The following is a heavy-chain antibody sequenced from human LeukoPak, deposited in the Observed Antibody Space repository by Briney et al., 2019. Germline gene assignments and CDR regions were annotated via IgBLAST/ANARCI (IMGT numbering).Heavy chain of an antibody. CDR1: GFTFSSYE. D-gene: IGHD5-18*01. J-gene: IGHJ4*02. V-gene: IGHV3-48*03. Sequence: PGGSLRLSCGASGFTFSSYEMNWVRQAPGKGLEWVSYISSRGSTIYYSDSVKGRFTISRDNAKNSLYLQMNSLRAEDTAVYYCARVGYSYGLDYFDYWGQGNLVTVSS. CDR3: ARVGYSYGLDYFDY. CDR2: ISSRGSTI.